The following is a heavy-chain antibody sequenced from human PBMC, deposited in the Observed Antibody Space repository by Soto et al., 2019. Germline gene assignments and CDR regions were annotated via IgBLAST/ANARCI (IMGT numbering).Heavy chain of an antibody. CDR1: GYTFTSYG. J-gene: IGHJ3*02. V-gene: IGHV1-18*01. Sequence: GASVKVSCKASGYTFTSYGISWVRQAPGQGLERMGWISAYNGNTNYAQKLQGRVTMTTDTSTSTVYMELRSLRSDDTAVYYCARERSDFWSGYYQNGGLDAFDIWGQGTMVTVSS. CDR3: ARERSDFWSGYYQNGGLDAFDI. CDR2: ISAYNGNT. D-gene: IGHD3-3*01.